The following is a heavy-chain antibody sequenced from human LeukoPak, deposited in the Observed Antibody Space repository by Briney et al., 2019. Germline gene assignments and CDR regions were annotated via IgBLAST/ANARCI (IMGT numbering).Heavy chain of an antibody. CDR1: GFTFSSYG. D-gene: IGHD6-19*01. J-gene: IGHJ4*02. V-gene: IGHV3-33*01. Sequence: GRSLRLSCAASGFTFSSYGMHWVRQAPGKGLEWVAVMWYDGSNKYYADSVKGRFTISRDNSKNTLYLQMNSLRAEDTAVYYCAGSIAVAGTIDYWGQGTLVTVSS. CDR2: MWYDGSNK. CDR3: AGSIAVAGTIDY.